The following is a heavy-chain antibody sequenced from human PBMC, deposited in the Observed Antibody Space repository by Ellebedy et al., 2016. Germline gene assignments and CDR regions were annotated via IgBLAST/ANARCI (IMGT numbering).Heavy chain of an antibody. D-gene: IGHD1-26*01. J-gene: IGHJ4*02. CDR2: INPGGGST. CDR3: ARENTPSGSYPFDY. Sequence: ASVKVSXXASGYTFTSYYIHWVRQAPGQGLEWMGLINPGGGSTIYAQKFQGRVTMTRDTSTTTVYMELSSLRFDDTAVYYCARENTPSGSYPFDYWGQGTLVTVSS. CDR1: GYTFTSYY. V-gene: IGHV1-46*01.